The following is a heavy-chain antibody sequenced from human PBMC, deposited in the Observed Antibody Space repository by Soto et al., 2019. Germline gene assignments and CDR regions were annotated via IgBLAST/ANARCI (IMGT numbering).Heavy chain of an antibody. CDR1: GFTFSSYS. J-gene: IGHJ3*02. V-gene: IGHV3-48*02. Sequence: GGSLRLSCAAPGFTFSSYSMNWVRQAPGKGLEWVSYISSSSSTIYYADSVKGRFTISRDNAKNSLYLQMNSLRDEDTAVYYCARGAYDFWSGYRDAFDIWGQGTMVTVSS. D-gene: IGHD3-3*01. CDR3: ARGAYDFWSGYRDAFDI. CDR2: ISSSSSTI.